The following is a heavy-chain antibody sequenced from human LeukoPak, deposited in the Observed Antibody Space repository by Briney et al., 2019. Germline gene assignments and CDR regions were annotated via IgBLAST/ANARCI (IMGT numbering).Heavy chain of an antibody. Sequence: SETLSLTCTVSGASFSSSTYYWGWIRQPPGKGLEWIGSIYYGGGTYYNPSLKSRVTMSVDTSQKQFSLKLSSATAADTAVYYCARHAGGIAAAGTRPFDYWGQGTLVTVSS. CDR1: GASFSSSTYY. V-gene: IGHV4-39*01. D-gene: IGHD6-13*01. J-gene: IGHJ4*02. CDR3: ARHAGGIAAAGTRPFDY. CDR2: IYYGGGT.